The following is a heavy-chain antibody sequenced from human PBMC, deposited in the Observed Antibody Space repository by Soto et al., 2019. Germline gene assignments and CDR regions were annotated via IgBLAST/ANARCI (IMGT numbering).Heavy chain of an antibody. CDR3: ARARGDYYDSSGYLIDY. V-gene: IGHV1-69*13. J-gene: IGHJ4*02. Sequence: SVKVSCKASGGTFSSYAISWVRQAPGQGLEWMGGIIPIFGTANYAQKFQGRVTITADESTSTAYMELSSLRSEDTAVYYCARARGDYYDSSGYLIDYWGQGTLVTVSS. CDR2: IIPIFGTA. D-gene: IGHD3-22*01. CDR1: GGTFSSYA.